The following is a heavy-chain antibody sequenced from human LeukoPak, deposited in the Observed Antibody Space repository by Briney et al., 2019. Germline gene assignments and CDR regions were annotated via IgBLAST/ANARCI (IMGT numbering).Heavy chain of an antibody. CDR2: INTDGTVT. J-gene: IGHJ4*02. Sequence: PGGSVRLSCPASGFTFSQYWMLWLRQAPGKGLDSVSRINTDGTVTTYAASVKGRFTVSRDNADNTMFLQMYTVRDEDTAVYYCATKQWLAPPPDSWGQGTPVTVSS. D-gene: IGHD6-19*01. V-gene: IGHV3-74*01. CDR3: ATKQWLAPPPDS. CDR1: GFTFSQYW.